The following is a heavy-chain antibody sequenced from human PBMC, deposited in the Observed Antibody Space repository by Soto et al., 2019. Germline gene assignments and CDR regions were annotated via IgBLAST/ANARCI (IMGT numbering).Heavy chain of an antibody. CDR1: GFTFSSYW. V-gene: IGHV3-7*01. D-gene: IGHD3-3*01. J-gene: IGHJ3*02. CDR2: IKQDGSEK. CDR3: ASKKDYDFWSGPVDAFDI. Sequence: GGSLRLSCAASGFTFSSYWMSWVRQAPGKGLEWVANIKQDGSEKYYVDSVKGRFTISRDNAKNSLYLQMNSPRAEDTAVYYCASKKDYDFWSGPVDAFDIWGQGTMVTVSS.